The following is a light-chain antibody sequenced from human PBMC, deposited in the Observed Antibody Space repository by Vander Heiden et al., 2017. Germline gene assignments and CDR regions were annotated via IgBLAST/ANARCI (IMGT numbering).Light chain of an antibody. J-gene: IGKJ4*01. CDR2: GAS. V-gene: IGKV3-20*01. CDR3: QQYGSSPLT. Sequence: EIVLTQSPGTLSLSPGERATLSCRASQSVSSSYLAWYQQKPGQAPRLLIYGASSRATGIPDRFSGSGSGTDFTLTSSRLEPEDFAVYYCQQYGSSPLTFAGGIKVEI. CDR1: QSVSSSY.